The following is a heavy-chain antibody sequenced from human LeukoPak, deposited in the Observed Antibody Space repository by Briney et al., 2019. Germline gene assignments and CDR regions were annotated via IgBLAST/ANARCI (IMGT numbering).Heavy chain of an antibody. Sequence: GGSLRLSCAASGFTFSSYGMHWVRQAPGKGLEWVAVIWYDGSNKYYADSVKGRFTISRDNSKNTLYLQMNSLRAEDTAVCYCARDMGSIAVAGGDYWGQGTLVTVSS. CDR2: IWYDGSNK. CDR3: ARDMGSIAVAGGDY. CDR1: GFTFSSYG. J-gene: IGHJ4*02. V-gene: IGHV3-33*01. D-gene: IGHD6-19*01.